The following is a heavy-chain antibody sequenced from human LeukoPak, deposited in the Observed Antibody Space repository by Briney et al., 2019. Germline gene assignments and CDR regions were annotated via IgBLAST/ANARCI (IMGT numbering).Heavy chain of an antibody. J-gene: IGHJ4*02. CDR3: ARDSSSWYLDY. CDR2: ISSNGGST. Sequence: GGSLRLSCAASGFTFSSYAMHWVRQAPGKGLEYVSAISSNGGSTYYANSVKGRFTISRDNSKNTLYLQMGSLRAEDIAVYYCARDSSSWYLDYWGQGTLVTVSS. D-gene: IGHD6-13*01. CDR1: GFTFSSYA. V-gene: IGHV3-64*01.